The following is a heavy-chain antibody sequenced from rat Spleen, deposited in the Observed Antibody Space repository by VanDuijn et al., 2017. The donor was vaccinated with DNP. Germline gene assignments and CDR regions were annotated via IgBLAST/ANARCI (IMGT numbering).Heavy chain of an antibody. Sequence: EVQLVESGGGLVQPGSSLKLSCVASGFTFNNYNMHWIRQAPKKGLEWIALIYLDSTNEYYADSVKGRFTISRDNSKNTLYLEMNSLRSEDTAMYYCTSGGNPLFDYWGQGVMVTVSS. D-gene: IGHD1-1*01. CDR2: IYLDSTNE. V-gene: IGHV5-50*01. CDR1: GFTFNNYN. J-gene: IGHJ2*01. CDR3: TSGGNPLFDY.